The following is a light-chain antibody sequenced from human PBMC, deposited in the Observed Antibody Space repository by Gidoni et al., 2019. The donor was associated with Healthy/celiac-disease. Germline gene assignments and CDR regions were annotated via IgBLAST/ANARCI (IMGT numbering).Light chain of an antibody. Sequence: DIQLTQSPSSLSASVGDRVTITCQASPDISNYLNWYQQKPGKAPKLLIYDASNLETGGPSRCSGSGSGTEFTFTSSSLQPEDIATYYCQQYDNRPPITFGQGTRLEIK. CDR2: DAS. J-gene: IGKJ5*01. CDR3: QQYDNRPPIT. V-gene: IGKV1-33*01. CDR1: PDISNY.